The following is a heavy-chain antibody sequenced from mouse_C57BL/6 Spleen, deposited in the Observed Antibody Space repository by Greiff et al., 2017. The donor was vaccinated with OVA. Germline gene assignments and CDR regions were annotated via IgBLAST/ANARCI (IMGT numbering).Heavy chain of an antibody. CDR2: IDPSDSYT. CDR3: ARPRLGGYFDY. D-gene: IGHD2-4*01. Sequence: QVQLQQPGAELVMPGASVKLSCKASGYTFTSYWMHWVKQRPGQGLEWIGEIDPSDSYTNSNQKFKGKSTLTVDKSSSTAYMQLSSLTSEDSAVYYCARPRLGGYFDYWGQGTTLTVSS. J-gene: IGHJ2*01. V-gene: IGHV1-69*01. CDR1: GYTFTSYW.